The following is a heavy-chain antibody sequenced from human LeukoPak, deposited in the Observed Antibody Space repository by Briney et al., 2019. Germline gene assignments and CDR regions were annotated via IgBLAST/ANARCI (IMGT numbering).Heavy chain of an antibody. V-gene: IGHV3-15*01. CDR3: TTDPFRGSSSWYYFDY. J-gene: IGHJ4*02. D-gene: IGHD6-13*01. CDR2: IKSKTDGGTT. Sequence: PGGSLRLSCAGSGFTFGGYWMTWVRQAPGKGLEWVGRIKSKTDGGTTDYAAPVKGRFTISRDDSKNTLYLQMNSLKTEDTAVYYCTTDPFRGSSSWYYFDYWGQGALVTVSS. CDR1: GFTFGGYW.